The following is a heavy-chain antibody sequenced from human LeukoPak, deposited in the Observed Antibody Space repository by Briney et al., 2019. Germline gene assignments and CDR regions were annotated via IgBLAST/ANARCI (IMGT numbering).Heavy chain of an antibody. D-gene: IGHD6-19*01. J-gene: IGHJ4*02. CDR3: ARHNGWYDY. CDR1: RFTFRSDE. CDR2: ISSSGSTM. Sequence: PGGSLRLSCAASRFTFRSDEMSWVRQAPGKGLEAVSYISSSGSTMYADSVKGRFTISRDNAKNSLYLQMNSLRAEDTAVYYCARHNGWYDYWGQGTLVTVSS. V-gene: IGHV3-48*03.